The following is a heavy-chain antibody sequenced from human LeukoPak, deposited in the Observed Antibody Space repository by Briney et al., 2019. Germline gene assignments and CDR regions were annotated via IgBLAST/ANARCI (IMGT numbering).Heavy chain of an antibody. CDR1: GFTFSTTW. J-gene: IGHJ4*02. V-gene: IGHV3-74*01. CDR3: AKDMAAYYYASGNIDY. CDR2: INSDGTST. Sequence: PGGSLRLSCGASGFTFSTTWMHWVRQAPGKGLVCVSRINSDGTSTVYADSVKGRFTISRDNAKNTVYLQMNSLRAEDTALYYCAKDMAAYYYASGNIDYWGQGTLVTVSS. D-gene: IGHD3-10*01.